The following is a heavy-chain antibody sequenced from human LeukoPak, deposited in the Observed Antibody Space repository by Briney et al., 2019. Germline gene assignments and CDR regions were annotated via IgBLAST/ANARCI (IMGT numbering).Heavy chain of an antibody. V-gene: IGHV1-2*02. D-gene: IGHD5-18*01. CDR2: INPNSGGT. J-gene: IGHJ3*02. CDR3: ARPHADTAIDAFDI. CDR1: GYTFTGYY. Sequence: ASVKVSCKASGYTFTGYYMHWVRQAPGQGLEWMGWINPNSGGTNYAQKFQGRVTMTRDTSISTAYMELSRLGSDDTAVYYCARPHADTAIDAFDIWGQGTMVTVSS.